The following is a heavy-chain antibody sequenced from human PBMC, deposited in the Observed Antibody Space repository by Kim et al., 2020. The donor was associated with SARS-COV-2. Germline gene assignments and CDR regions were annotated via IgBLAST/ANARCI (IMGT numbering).Heavy chain of an antibody. V-gene: IGHV1-3*01. CDR3: GRGEIAYCSSTTCSDAFDI. Sequence: ASVKVSCKASGFTFTNYVIHWVRQAPGQRLEWMGWINAGNGNTKYSQEFQSRVTITRDSSASAAYMELSSLRSEDTAIYYCGRGEIAYCSSTTCSDAFDIWGQGTMVAVSS. D-gene: IGHD2-2*01. J-gene: IGHJ3*02. CDR2: INAGNGNT. CDR1: GFTFTNYV.